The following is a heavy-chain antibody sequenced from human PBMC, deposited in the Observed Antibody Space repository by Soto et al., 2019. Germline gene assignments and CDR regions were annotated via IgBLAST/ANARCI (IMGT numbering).Heavy chain of an antibody. D-gene: IGHD3-10*01. CDR3: ARDPTGEGAAMFDP. J-gene: IGHJ5*02. CDR1: GYTFSNYG. CDR2: VSAYNGNI. V-gene: IGHV1-18*01. Sequence: QVQLVQSGAEVKKPGASVKVSCKASGYTFSNYGISWVRQAPGQWLVWMGWVSAYNGNIKFAQKVQGRVTMNTDTFTSTAYMDLRSLRSDDTAVYYCARDPTGEGAAMFDPWCQGTLVNVSS.